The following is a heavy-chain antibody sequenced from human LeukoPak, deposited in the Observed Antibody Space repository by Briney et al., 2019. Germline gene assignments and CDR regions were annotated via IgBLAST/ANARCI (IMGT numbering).Heavy chain of an antibody. Sequence: SETLSLTCTVSGGSISSYYWNWIRQPPGKGLEWIGYIYYSGSTNYNPSLKSRVTISVDTSKNQFSLKLSSVTAADTAVYYCARGGYSSGYYYMDVWGKGTTVTVSS. CDR3: ARGGYSSGYYYMDV. CDR2: IYYSGST. D-gene: IGHD6-19*01. J-gene: IGHJ6*03. V-gene: IGHV4-59*12. CDR1: GGSISSYY.